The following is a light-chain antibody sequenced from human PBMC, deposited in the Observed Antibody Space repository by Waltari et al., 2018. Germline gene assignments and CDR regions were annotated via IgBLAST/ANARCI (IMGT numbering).Light chain of an antibody. CDR3: NSRDSSGDHKVV. CDR2: AKD. Sequence: SSELTQDPAVSVALGQTVRITCQGDSLRSYFASWYQQKAGQAPVLLIFAKDKRPSGIPDRFSGSGSGNTASSTIAGAQAEDEGAYYCNSRDSSGDHKVVFGTGTHLTVL. J-gene: IGLJ2*01. V-gene: IGLV3-19*01. CDR1: SLRSYF.